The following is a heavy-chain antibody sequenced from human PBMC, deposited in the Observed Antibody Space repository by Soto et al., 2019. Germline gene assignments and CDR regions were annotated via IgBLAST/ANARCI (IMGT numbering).Heavy chain of an antibody. CDR2: ISPSASDT. J-gene: IGHJ2*01. CDR1: GFPFDDYS. V-gene: IGHV3-23*01. CDR3: AKEPVGPDWYFDL. Sequence: PGGSLRLSCAASGFPFDDYSMNWVRQVPGKGLEWVSAISPSASDTLYADSVKGRFTVSRDNSKNTLYLQMNSLRAEDTAVYNCAKEPVGPDWYFDLWGRGTLVTVSS.